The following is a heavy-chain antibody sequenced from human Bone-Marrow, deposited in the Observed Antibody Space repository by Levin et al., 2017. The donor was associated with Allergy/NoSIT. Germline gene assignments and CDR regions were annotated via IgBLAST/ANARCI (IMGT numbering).Heavy chain of an antibody. J-gene: IGHJ4*02. CDR1: GFTFSSYA. Sequence: GESLKISCAASGFTFSSYAMSWVRQAPGKGLQWVSAISGGGSSTYYADSVRGRFTISRDNSKNTLYLQINSLRAEDTAVYYCAKDFNLEVLAIHFDYWGQGALVTVSS. CDR2: ISGGGSST. V-gene: IGHV3-23*01. CDR3: AKDFNLEVLAIHFDY. D-gene: IGHD2-21*01.